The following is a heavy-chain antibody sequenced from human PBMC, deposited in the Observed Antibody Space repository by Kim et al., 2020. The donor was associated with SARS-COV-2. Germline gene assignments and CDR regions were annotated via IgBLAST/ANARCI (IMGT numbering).Heavy chain of an antibody. CDR2: IYHSGST. D-gene: IGHD3-22*01. V-gene: IGHV4-4*02. CDR1: GGSISSSNW. J-gene: IGHJ4*02. Sequence: SETLSLTCAVSGGSISSSNWWSWVRQPPGKGLEWIGEIYHSGSTNYNPSLKSRVTISVDKSKNQFSLKLSSVTAADTAVYYCARMLKWLSDRYYFDYWGQGTLVTVSS. CDR3: ARMLKWLSDRYYFDY.